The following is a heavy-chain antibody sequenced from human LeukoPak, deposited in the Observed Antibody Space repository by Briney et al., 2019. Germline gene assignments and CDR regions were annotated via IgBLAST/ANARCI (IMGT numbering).Heavy chain of an antibody. D-gene: IGHD1-26*01. V-gene: IGHV1-2*02. Sequence: GASVKVSCKASGYTFTSYGISWVRQAPGQGLEWMGWINPNSGGTNYAQKFQGRVTMTRDTSISTAYMELSRLRSDDTAVYYCVSGSYPPYYFDYWGQGTLVTVSS. CDR1: GYTFTSYG. J-gene: IGHJ4*02. CDR2: INPNSGGT. CDR3: VSGSYPPYYFDY.